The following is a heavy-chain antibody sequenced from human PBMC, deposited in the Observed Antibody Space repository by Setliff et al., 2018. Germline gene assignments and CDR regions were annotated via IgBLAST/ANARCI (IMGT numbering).Heavy chain of an antibody. D-gene: IGHD6-6*01. J-gene: IGHJ4*02. Sequence: GGSLRLSCVVSAFTFSSSAMHWVRQAPGKGLEYVSSISTDGGYTYYVDSVRGRFTISRDNSKNTVYLQMGSLRTEDTAVYYCARGGRYSSSSLDYWGQGTLVTVSS. CDR2: ISTDGGYT. V-gene: IGHV3-64*02. CDR3: ARGGRYSSSSLDY. CDR1: AFTFSSSA.